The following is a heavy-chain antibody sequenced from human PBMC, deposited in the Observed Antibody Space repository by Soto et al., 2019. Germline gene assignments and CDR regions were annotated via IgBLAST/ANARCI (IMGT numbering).Heavy chain of an antibody. D-gene: IGHD3-3*01. V-gene: IGHV4-39*01. J-gene: IGHJ4*02. CDR3: ARQIWRDGYIPFDY. CDR1: GGSISSSSYY. Sequence: SETLSLTCTVSGGSISSSSYYWGWIRQPPGKGLEWIGSIYYSGSTYYNPSLKSRVTISVDTSKNQFSLKLSSVTAADTAVYYCARQIWRDGYIPFDYWGQGTLVTVS. CDR2: IYYSGST.